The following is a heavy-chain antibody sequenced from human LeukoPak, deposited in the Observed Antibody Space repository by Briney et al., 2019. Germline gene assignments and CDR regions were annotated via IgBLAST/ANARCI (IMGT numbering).Heavy chain of an antibody. V-gene: IGHV3-20*04. CDR1: GFTFDDYG. J-gene: IGHJ6*03. CDR3: ARALSGNYGAFYYYYMDV. D-gene: IGHD1-26*01. Sequence: GSLRLSCAASGFTFDDYGMSWVRQAPGKELEWVSGINWNGGSTGYADSVKGRFTISRDNAKNSLYLQMNSLRAEDTAFYYCARALSGNYGAFYYYYMDVWGKGTTVTVS. CDR2: INWNGGST.